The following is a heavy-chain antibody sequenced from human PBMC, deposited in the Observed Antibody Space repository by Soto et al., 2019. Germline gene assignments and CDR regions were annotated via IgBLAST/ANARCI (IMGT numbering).Heavy chain of an antibody. V-gene: IGHV3-49*04. CDR2: MRISTYGGTT. Sequence: PGGSLRLSCTASGFTLGDYTMTWVRQAPGKGLEWVGFMRISTYGGTTEYAASVKGRFTISRDDSESIAYLQMNSLKTEDTAVYYCTRDAALRVMEWSKNYYYGMDVWGQGTTVTLSS. CDR3: TRDAALRVMEWSKNYYYGMDV. J-gene: IGHJ6*02. CDR1: GFTLGDYT. D-gene: IGHD3-3*01.